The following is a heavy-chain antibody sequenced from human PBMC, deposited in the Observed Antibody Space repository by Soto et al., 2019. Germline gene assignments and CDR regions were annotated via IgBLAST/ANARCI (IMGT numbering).Heavy chain of an antibody. CDR1: GGSFSGYY. CDR3: ARERGVPDY. V-gene: IGHV4-34*01. CDR2: INHSGST. Sequence: SLTCAVYGGSFSGYYWSWIRQPPGKGLEWIGEINHSGSTNYNPSLKSRVTISVDTSKNQFSLKLSSVTAADTAVYYCARERGVPDYWGQGTLVTVSS. J-gene: IGHJ4*02. D-gene: IGHD3-10*01.